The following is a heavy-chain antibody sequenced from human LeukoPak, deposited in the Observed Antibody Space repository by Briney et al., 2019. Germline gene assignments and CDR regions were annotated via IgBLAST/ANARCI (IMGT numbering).Heavy chain of an antibody. CDR2: ISYDGSNK. D-gene: IGHD2-15*01. V-gene: IGHV3-30-3*01. J-gene: IGHJ5*02. CDR3: ARDGASMVVAATERFTWFDP. Sequence: PGRSLRLSCAASGFTFSSYAMHWVRQAPGKGLEWVAVISYDGSNKYYADSVKGRFTISRDNSKNTPYLQMNSLRAEDTAVYYCARDGASMVVAATERFTWFDPWGQGTLVTVSS. CDR1: GFTFSSYA.